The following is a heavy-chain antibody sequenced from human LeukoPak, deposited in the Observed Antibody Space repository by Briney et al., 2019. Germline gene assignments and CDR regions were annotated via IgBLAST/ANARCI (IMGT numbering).Heavy chain of an antibody. D-gene: IGHD3-10*01. Sequence: GGSLRLSCAASGFTFDDYGMSWVRQAPGKGLEWVSGINRNGGSAGYADSVKGRFTISRDNAKNSLYLQMNSLRAEDTALYYCVRGFRGGPFDYWGQGTLVTVSS. CDR1: GFTFDDYG. V-gene: IGHV3-20*04. CDR2: INRNGGSA. CDR3: VRGFRGGPFDY. J-gene: IGHJ4*02.